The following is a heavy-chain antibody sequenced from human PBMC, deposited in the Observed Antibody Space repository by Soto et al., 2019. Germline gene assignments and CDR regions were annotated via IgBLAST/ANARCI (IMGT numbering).Heavy chain of an antibody. CDR2: INPNSGGT. D-gene: IGHD3-22*01. CDR3: ASSHLHDRAAADFDY. CDR1: GYTFTDYY. J-gene: IGHJ4*02. Sequence: ASVKVSCKASGYTFTDYYIHGVRQAPGQGLEWMGWINPNSGGTNYAQKFQGWVTMTRDTSISTAYMELSRLRSDDTAVYYCASSHLHDRAAADFDYWGQGTLVTVSS. V-gene: IGHV1-2*04.